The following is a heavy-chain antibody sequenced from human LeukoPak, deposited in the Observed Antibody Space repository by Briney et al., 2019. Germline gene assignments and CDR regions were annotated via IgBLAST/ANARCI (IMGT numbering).Heavy chain of an antibody. CDR1: GFTFSSYA. Sequence: GGSLRLSCAASGFTFSSYAMHWVRQAPGKGLEWVAVISYDVSNKYYADSVKGRFTISRDNSKNTLYLQMNSLRAEDTAVYYCARGYGDPRAENYYYYGMDVWGQGTTVTVSS. J-gene: IGHJ6*02. CDR3: ARGYGDPRAENYYYYGMDV. CDR2: ISYDVSNK. D-gene: IGHD4-17*01. V-gene: IGHV3-30-3*01.